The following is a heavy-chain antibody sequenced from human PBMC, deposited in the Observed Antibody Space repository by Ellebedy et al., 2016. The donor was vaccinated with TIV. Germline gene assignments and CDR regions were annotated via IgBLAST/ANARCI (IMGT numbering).Heavy chain of an antibody. Sequence: GGSLRLSCAASGFTFSSYWMQWVRQVPGKGLVWVSRINTDGSTINSADSVKGRFTISRDNARNLLFLQMNSLRVEDTAVYYCARAGYSSAYDYWGQGTLVSVSS. CDR1: GFTFSSYW. CDR2: INTDGSTI. V-gene: IGHV3-74*01. D-gene: IGHD2-15*01. CDR3: ARAGYSSAYDY. J-gene: IGHJ4*02.